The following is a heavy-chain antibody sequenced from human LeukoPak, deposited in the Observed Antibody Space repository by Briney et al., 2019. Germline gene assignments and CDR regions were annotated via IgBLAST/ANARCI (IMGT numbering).Heavy chain of an antibody. D-gene: IGHD2-15*01. CDR1: GGSISSYY. CDR2: IYYSAST. J-gene: IGHJ4*02. V-gene: IGHV4-59*07. Sequence: PSDTLSLTCTVSGGSISSYYWRWIRQPPGKGLELIGYIYYSASTNYNPSLKSRVTISVDTSKNQFSLKLSSVTAADTAVYYCARVSSGVYFDYWGQGTLVTVSS. CDR3: ARVSSGVYFDY.